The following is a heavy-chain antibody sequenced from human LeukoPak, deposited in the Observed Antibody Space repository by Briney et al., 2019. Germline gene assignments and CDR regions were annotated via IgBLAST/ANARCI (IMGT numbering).Heavy chain of an antibody. Sequence: SVKVSCKASGGTFGSYAISWVRQAPGQGLEWMGRIIPILGIANYAQKFQGRVTITADKSTSTAYMELSSLRSEDTAVYYCARAYDSSGYYWFDPWGQGTLVTVSS. CDR1: GGTFGSYA. J-gene: IGHJ5*02. D-gene: IGHD3-22*01. CDR3: ARAYDSSGYYWFDP. V-gene: IGHV1-69*04. CDR2: IIPILGIA.